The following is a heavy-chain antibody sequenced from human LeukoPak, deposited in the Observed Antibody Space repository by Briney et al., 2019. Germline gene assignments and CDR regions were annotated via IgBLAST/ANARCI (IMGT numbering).Heavy chain of an antibody. CDR2: VYYSGST. CDR1: GFTFSSYW. J-gene: IGHJ3*02. D-gene: IGHD2-15*01. V-gene: IGHV4-59*05. Sequence: GSLRLSCAASGFTFSSYWMSWVRQAPGKGLEWIGSVYYSGSTYYNPSLKSRVTISVDTSKNSLSLKLSSVTTADTAVYYCARRPRYCSDSSCWGRTFDIWGQGTMVTVSS. CDR3: ARRPRYCSDSSCWGRTFDI.